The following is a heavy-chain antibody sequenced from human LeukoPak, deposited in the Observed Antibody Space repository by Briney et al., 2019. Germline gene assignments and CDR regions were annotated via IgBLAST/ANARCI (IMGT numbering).Heavy chain of an antibody. Sequence: GSSVKVSCKASGGTFSSYAISWVRQAPGQGLEWMGGIIPIFGTANYAQKFQGRVTITTDESTSTAYMELSSLRSEDTAVYYCASLQPPDYGDYGIFDYWGQGTLVTVSS. CDR1: GGTFSSYA. J-gene: IGHJ4*02. CDR3: ASLQPPDYGDYGIFDY. V-gene: IGHV1-69*05. CDR2: IIPIFGTA. D-gene: IGHD4-17*01.